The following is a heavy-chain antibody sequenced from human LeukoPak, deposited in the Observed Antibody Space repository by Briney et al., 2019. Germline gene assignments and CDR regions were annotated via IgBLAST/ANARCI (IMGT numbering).Heavy chain of an antibody. CDR2: ISGSGTCT. V-gene: IGHV3-23*01. J-gene: IGHJ4*02. D-gene: IGHD6-13*01. Sequence: GGSLRLCCAASGFTFSSYDMSWVRQAPGKGLGWVSTISGSGTCTCYADSVKGRFTISRDNSKNTLYLQMSSLGAEDTAIYYCAKGSRGVILATFDFWGQGSRVMVSS. CDR1: GFTFSSYD. CDR3: AKGSRGVILATFDF.